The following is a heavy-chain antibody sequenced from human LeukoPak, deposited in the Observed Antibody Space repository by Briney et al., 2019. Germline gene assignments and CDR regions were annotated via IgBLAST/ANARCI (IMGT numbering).Heavy chain of an antibody. CDR2: MYHSGST. CDR3: AKSIPLLWFEY. J-gene: IGHJ5*01. CDR1: GYSISSGYY. V-gene: IGHV4-38-2*02. D-gene: IGHD3-10*01. Sequence: SETLSPALTVSGYSISSGYYWGWIRQPPGKGLEWIESMYHSGSTYYKPSLKSRVTISLDTSKNQFSLKLRSVTAADTAVYYCAKSIPLLWFEYCGQGTLVTVSS.